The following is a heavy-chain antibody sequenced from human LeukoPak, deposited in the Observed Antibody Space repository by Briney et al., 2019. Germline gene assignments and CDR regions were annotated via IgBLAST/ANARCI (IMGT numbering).Heavy chain of an antibody. J-gene: IGHJ4*02. Sequence: GGSLRLSWAASGFTFSNYAISWVRQAPGGGLEWDSVISGSSGSTYYADSMKGRFTISRDNSKNTLYLQMNSLRAEDTAVYYCARVGQWLVRGYFDYWGQGILVTVSS. CDR2: ISGSSGST. V-gene: IGHV3-23*01. D-gene: IGHD6-19*01. CDR1: GFTFSNYA. CDR3: ARVGQWLVRGYFDY.